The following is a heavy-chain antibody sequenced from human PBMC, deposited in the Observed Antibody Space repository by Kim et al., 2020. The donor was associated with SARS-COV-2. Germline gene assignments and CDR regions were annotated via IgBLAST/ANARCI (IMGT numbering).Heavy chain of an antibody. CDR3: ARLGAGTVRGIRSNGMDV. V-gene: IGHV3-74*01. J-gene: IGHJ6*02. CDR2: INTDGTTT. Sequence: GGSLRLSCAASGFTLSYYWMHWVRQAPGKGLVWVSHINTDGTTTIYADSVKGRFTISRDNAKNTLYLEMNSLRAEDTAVYYCARLGAGTVRGIRSNGMDVWGQGTTVTVSS. D-gene: IGHD3-10*01. CDR1: GFTLSYYW.